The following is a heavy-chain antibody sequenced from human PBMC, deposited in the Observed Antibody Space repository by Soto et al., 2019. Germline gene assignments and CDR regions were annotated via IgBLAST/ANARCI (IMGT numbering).Heavy chain of an antibody. Sequence: QVQLVESGGGVVQPERSLRLSCAASGFSFSSYGMHWVRQAPGKGLEWVAVIWYDGSNKYYADSVKGRFTITRDNSKNRLYLQMHSLRAEDTAVYYCARGLGLDAFDIWGQGTKVTVSS. CDR1: GFSFSSYG. CDR2: IWYDGSNK. CDR3: ARGLGLDAFDI. D-gene: IGHD7-27*01. V-gene: IGHV3-33*01. J-gene: IGHJ3*02.